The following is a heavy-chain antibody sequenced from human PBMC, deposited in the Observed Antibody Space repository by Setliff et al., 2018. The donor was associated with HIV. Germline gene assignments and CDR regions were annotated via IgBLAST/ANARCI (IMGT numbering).Heavy chain of an antibody. CDR3: ARSMGAFDY. CDR2: IYNSG. Sequence: SETLSLTCSVSGGSIGSHYWSWIRQPPGKGLEWIGYIYNSGNYNPSLKSRVIMAVDTSKNEFSLKLSSVTAADTAVYYCARSMGAFDYWGPGALVTVSS. D-gene: IGHD1-26*01. CDR1: GGSIGSHY. V-gene: IGHV4-59*11. J-gene: IGHJ4*02.